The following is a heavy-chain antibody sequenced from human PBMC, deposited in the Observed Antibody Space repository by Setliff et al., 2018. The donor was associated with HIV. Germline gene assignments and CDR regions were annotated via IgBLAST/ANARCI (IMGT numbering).Heavy chain of an antibody. D-gene: IGHD3-10*01. CDR1: GFSFTSYW. Sequence: GETLKISCKGSGFSFTSYWISWVRQMPGKGLEWMGRIDPADSYTHYSPSFQGHITISIDKSISSASLHWSSLRASDTAIYYCARHFGYNPGWFDSWGQGTLVTVSS. CDR3: ARHFGYNPGWFDS. CDR2: IDPADSYT. V-gene: IGHV5-10-1*01. J-gene: IGHJ5*01.